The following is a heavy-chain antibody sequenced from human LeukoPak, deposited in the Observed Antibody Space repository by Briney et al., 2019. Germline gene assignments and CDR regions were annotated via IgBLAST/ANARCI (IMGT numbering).Heavy chain of an antibody. CDR3: VSPTADYPFLYYFDS. D-gene: IGHD5-12*01. Sequence: GGSLRLACAASGFTFDDYGMSWVRQAPGKGLEWVYGINWNGGSIAYVDSVKGRFTISRDNSKNTLFLQMNNLRSEDTALYYCVSPTADYPFLYYFDSWGQGTLVTVSS. V-gene: IGHV3-20*04. CDR1: GFTFDDYG. J-gene: IGHJ4*02. CDR2: INWNGGSI.